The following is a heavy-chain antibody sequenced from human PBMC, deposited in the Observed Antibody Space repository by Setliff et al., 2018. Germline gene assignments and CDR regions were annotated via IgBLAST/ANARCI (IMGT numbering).Heavy chain of an antibody. D-gene: IGHD1-26*01. V-gene: IGHV1-18*01. CDR3: VREYSGGGLT. CDR1: GYTFTSYG. Sequence: ASVKVSCKASGYTFTSYGFSWVRQAPGQGLEWMGRISVYNGNTNYGQKYQGRVAMTTDTSTNTVYMELRGLRSDDTAVYFCVREYSGGGLTWGQGTMVTV. CDR2: ISVYNGNT. J-gene: IGHJ3*01.